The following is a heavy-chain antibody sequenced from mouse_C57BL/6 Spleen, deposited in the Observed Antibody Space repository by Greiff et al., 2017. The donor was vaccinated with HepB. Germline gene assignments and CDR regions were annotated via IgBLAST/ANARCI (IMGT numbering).Heavy chain of an antibody. V-gene: IGHV1-59*01. Sequence: VQLQQPGAELVRPGTSVKLSCKASGYTFTSYWMHWVKQRPGQGLEWIGVIDPSDSYTNYNQKFKGKATLTVDTSSSTAYMQLSSLTSEDSAVYYCARSVTKNYFDYWGQGTTLTVSS. J-gene: IGHJ2*01. D-gene: IGHD2-12*01. CDR1: GYTFTSYW. CDR2: IDPSDSYT. CDR3: ARSVTKNYFDY.